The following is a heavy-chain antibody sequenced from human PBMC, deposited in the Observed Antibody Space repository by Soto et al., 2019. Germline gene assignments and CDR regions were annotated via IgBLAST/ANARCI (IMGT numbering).Heavy chain of an antibody. J-gene: IGHJ6*03. Sequence: QVQLVQSGAEVKKPGASVKVSCKASGYTFTSYGISWVRQAPGQGLEWMGGISAYNGNTNYAQKLPGRVTMTTDTSTSTAYMELRSLRSDDTAVYYCARGGEEGHSPRYGYLCYMDVWGKGTTVTVSS. D-gene: IGHD5-18*01. CDR1: GYTFTSYG. CDR2: ISAYNGNT. CDR3: ARGGEEGHSPRYGYLCYMDV. V-gene: IGHV1-18*01.